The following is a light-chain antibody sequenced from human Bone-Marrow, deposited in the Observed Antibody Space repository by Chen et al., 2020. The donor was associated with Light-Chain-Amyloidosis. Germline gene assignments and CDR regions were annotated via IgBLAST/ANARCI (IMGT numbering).Light chain of an antibody. Sequence: EIVLTQSPGTLSLSPGERATLSCRASQTISSDHLAWYQQKPGRAPRLLMYGVSSRAPGIPDRFSGGGSGTDVTLTISSLEPEDFAVYYCQQYGVSPRTFGQGTKVDMK. V-gene: IGKV3-20*01. CDR3: QQYGVSPRT. CDR2: GVS. CDR1: QTISSDH. J-gene: IGKJ1*01.